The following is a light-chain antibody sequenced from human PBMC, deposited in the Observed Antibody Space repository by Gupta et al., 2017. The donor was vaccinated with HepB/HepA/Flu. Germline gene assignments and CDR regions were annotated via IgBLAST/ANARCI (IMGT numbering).Light chain of an antibody. CDR3: QHYLSYSAT. J-gene: IGKJ1*01. CDR2: RAS. V-gene: IGKV1-5*03. Sequence: DIQMTQSPSTLSASVGDRVTITCRASQSVGSWLAWYQQKPGKAPKLLISRASTLESGVPSRFSGSGSGTEFTLTISSLQPDDFATYYCQHYLSYSATFGQGTKVEIK. CDR1: QSVGSW.